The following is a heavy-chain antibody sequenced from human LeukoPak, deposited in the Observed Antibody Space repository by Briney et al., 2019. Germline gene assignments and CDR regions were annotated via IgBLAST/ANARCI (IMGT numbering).Heavy chain of an antibody. V-gene: IGHV1-8*02. CDR2: MNPNSGNT. Sequence: ASVKVSCKASGYTFTSYGISWVRQAPGQGLEWMGWMNPNSGNTGYAQKFQGRVTMTRNTSISTAYMEVSSLRSEDTAVYYCARGRGSWFDPWGQGTLVTVSS. CDR3: ARGRGSWFDP. CDR1: GYTFTSYG. D-gene: IGHD2-15*01. J-gene: IGHJ5*02.